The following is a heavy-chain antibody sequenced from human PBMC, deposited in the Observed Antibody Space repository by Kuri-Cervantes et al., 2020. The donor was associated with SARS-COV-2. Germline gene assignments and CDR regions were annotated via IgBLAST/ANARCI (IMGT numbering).Heavy chain of an antibody. D-gene: IGHD3-22*01. Sequence: SETLSLTCTVSGGSISSYYWSWIRQPPGKGLEWIGYIYYSGSTYYNPSLKSRVTISVDTSKNQFSLKLSSVTAADTAVYYCARDVLRYYDSTTGGLDPWGQGTLVTVSS. CDR3: ARDVLRYYDSTTGGLDP. V-gene: IGHV4-59*12. CDR2: IYYSGST. CDR1: GGSISSYY. J-gene: IGHJ5*02.